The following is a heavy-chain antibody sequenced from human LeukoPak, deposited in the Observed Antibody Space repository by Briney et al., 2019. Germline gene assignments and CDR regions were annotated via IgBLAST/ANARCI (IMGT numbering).Heavy chain of an antibody. V-gene: IGHV4-34*01. CDR2: INHSGST. CDR1: GGSFSGYY. J-gene: IGHJ5*02. Sequence: SETLSLTCAVYGGSFSGYYWSWIRQPPGKGLEWIGEINHSGSTNYNPSLKSRVTISVDTSKNQFSLKLSSVTAADTAVYYCARGQGRRSTRSWFDPWGREPWSPSPQ. D-gene: IGHD3-10*01. CDR3: ARGQGRRSTRSWFDP.